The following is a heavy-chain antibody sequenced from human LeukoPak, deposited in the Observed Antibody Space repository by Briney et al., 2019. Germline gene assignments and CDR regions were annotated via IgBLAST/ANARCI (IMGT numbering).Heavy chain of an antibody. Sequence: GGSLRLSCAASGFTFDDYGMNWVRQAPGKGLEWVAGINWNGGSTSYADSLKGRFTISRDNAKNSLYLQMNGLRAEDTAVYYCAKGSMSSGCFDYWGQGTLVTVSS. CDR3: AKGSMSSGCFDY. CDR1: GFTFDDYG. D-gene: IGHD6-19*01. CDR2: INWNGGST. V-gene: IGHV3-20*04. J-gene: IGHJ4*02.